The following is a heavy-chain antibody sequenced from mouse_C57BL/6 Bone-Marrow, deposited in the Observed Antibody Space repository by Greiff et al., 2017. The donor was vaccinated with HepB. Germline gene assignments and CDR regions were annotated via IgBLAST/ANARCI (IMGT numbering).Heavy chain of an antibody. Sequence: EVKLVESGPGLVKPSQSLSLTCSVTGYSITSGYYWNWIRQFPGNKLEWMGYISYDGSNNYNPSLKNRISITRDTSKNQFFLKLNSVTTEDTATYYCAKKGSAWFAYWGQGTLVTVSA. J-gene: IGHJ3*01. D-gene: IGHD3-3*01. V-gene: IGHV3-6*01. CDR1: GYSITSGYY. CDR3: AKKGSAWFAY. CDR2: ISYDGSN.